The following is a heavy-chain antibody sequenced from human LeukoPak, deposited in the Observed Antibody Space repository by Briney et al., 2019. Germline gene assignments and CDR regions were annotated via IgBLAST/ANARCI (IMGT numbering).Heavy chain of an antibody. J-gene: IGHJ4*02. CDR2: IWYDGRDK. CDR1: GFTFSGCG. D-gene: IGHD5-18*01. CDR3: AKDPYSYGSYFDY. Sequence: PGAPLRLSCAASGFTFSGCGMHWVRQAPGKGLEWVAFIWYDGRDKYYVDSVKGRFTISRDNSKNTLYLQMNSLRAEDTAMYYCAKDPYSYGSYFDYWGQGTLVTVFS. V-gene: IGHV3-30*02.